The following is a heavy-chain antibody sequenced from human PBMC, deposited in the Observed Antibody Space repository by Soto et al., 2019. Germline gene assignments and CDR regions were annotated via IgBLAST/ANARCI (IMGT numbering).Heavy chain of an antibody. D-gene: IGHD4-17*01. CDR3: VRGRHMTTTAYFDL. Sequence: QVQLVQSGAEVKKPGASVRVSCKASGYTFSDYAISWVRQAPGQGLEWMGWINTYNGNTNYAQKLQGRVTMTTDTSTNTAYMELKSLRSDDTAVYYCVRGRHMTTTAYFDLWGRGTLVTVSS. V-gene: IGHV1-18*01. CDR2: INTYNGNT. CDR1: GYTFSDYA. J-gene: IGHJ2*01.